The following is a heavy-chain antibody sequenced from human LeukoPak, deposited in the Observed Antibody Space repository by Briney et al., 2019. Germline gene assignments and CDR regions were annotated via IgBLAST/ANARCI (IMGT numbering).Heavy chain of an antibody. Sequence: GGSLRLSCAASGFTVSSYYMTWVPQAPGKGLEWVSVIYSGGNRYYADSVKGRVAISRDNPKNTVFLQMNSVRAEDTAVYYCARSYSNHLFGMDVWGQGTTVTVSS. CDR3: ARSYSNHLFGMDV. CDR2: IYSGGNR. CDR1: GFTVSSYY. V-gene: IGHV3-66*01. J-gene: IGHJ6*02. D-gene: IGHD4-11*01.